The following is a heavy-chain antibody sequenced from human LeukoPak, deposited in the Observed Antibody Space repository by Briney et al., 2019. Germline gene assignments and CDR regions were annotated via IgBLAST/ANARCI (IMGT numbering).Heavy chain of an antibody. CDR1: GFTFSSSA. Sequence: GGSLRLSCTASGFTFSSSAMSWVRQAPGKGLQWVSAFNGSGGSTYYADSVKGRFTISRDNSKNTLYLQMNSLRAEDTAVYYCAKFSPYSDVDYWGQGTLVTVSS. D-gene: IGHD4-17*01. CDR3: AKFSPYSDVDY. CDR2: FNGSGGST. J-gene: IGHJ4*02. V-gene: IGHV3-23*01.